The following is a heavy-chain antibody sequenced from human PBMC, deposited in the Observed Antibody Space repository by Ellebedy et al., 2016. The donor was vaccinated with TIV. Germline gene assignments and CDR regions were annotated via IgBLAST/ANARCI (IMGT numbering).Heavy chain of an antibody. Sequence: AASVKVSCKASGYTFTDYLIHWVRQAPGQGLEWMGIINPSGGGTGYAQKFQGRVTMTRDTSASTVYMELSSLRSEDTAVYYCAREGGVYYFDYWGQGTLVTVSS. V-gene: IGHV1-46*01. D-gene: IGHD1-26*01. CDR3: AREGGVYYFDY. CDR1: GYTFTDYL. CDR2: INPSGGGT. J-gene: IGHJ4*02.